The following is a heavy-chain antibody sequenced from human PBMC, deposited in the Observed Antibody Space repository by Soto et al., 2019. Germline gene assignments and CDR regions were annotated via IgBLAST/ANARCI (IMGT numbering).Heavy chain of an antibody. CDR3: ARVRSILRARSEFDY. CDR2: ISAYNGNT. CDR1: GYTFTSYG. J-gene: IGHJ4*02. V-gene: IGHV1-18*01. Sequence: EASVKVSCKASGYTFTSYGISWVRQAPGQGLEWMGWISAYNGNTNYAQKLQGRVTMTTDTSTSTAYMELRSLRSDDTAVYYCARVRSILRARSEFDYWGQGTLVTVSS. D-gene: IGHD4-17*01.